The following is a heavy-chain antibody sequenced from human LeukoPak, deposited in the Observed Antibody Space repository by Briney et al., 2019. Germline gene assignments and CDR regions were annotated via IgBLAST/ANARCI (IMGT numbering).Heavy chain of an antibody. Sequence: ASVKVSCKASGYTFTSYYMHWVRQAPGQGLEWMGWISAYNGNTNYAQKLQGRVTMTTDTSTSTAYMELRSLRSDDTAVYYCARDPPRIVVVVAATNYYGMDVWGQGTTVTVSS. CDR2: ISAYNGNT. CDR3: ARDPPRIVVVVAATNYYGMDV. J-gene: IGHJ6*02. CDR1: GYTFTSYY. V-gene: IGHV1-18*04. D-gene: IGHD2-15*01.